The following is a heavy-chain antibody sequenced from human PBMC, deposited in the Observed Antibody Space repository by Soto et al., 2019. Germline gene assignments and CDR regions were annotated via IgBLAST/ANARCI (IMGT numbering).Heavy chain of an antibody. CDR2: IYDSGST. CDR1: GGSISSYY. V-gene: IGHV4-59*08. Sequence: SETLSLTCTVSGGSISSYYWSWIRQPPGKGQEWSGYIYDSGSTNYNPYLNSRGTISVDTAKNQFSLKLSSVTAADTAVYYCARQIAVAARGTFDEWGQGTLVSVSS. D-gene: IGHD6-19*01. J-gene: IGHJ4*02. CDR3: ARQIAVAARGTFDE.